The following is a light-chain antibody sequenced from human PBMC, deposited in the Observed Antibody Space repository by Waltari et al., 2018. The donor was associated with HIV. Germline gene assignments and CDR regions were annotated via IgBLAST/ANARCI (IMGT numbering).Light chain of an antibody. CDR2: GAS. CDR3: QQLNSYPYT. Sequence: DIQLTQSPSFLSASVEDRVTITCRASQDISSYLAWYQQRPGKAPKLLIYGASTLQSGVPSSFSGSGSGTEFTLTISSLQPEDFATYYCQQLNSYPYTFGQGTKLEIK. V-gene: IGKV1-9*01. CDR1: QDISSY. J-gene: IGKJ2*01.